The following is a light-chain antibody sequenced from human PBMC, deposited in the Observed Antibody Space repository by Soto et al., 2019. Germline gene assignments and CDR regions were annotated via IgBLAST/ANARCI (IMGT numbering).Light chain of an antibody. V-gene: IGLV1-44*01. CDR3: AAWDDSLNGYV. CDR1: TSNIGSNT. CDR2: NNN. Sequence: SALTQPPSASGTPGQGVPISCSGITSNIGSNTVNWYQQLTGTAPKLLIYNNNQRPSGVPDRFSGSKSGTSASLAIGGLQSEDEADYYCAAWDDSLNGYVFGTGTKVTVL. J-gene: IGLJ1*01.